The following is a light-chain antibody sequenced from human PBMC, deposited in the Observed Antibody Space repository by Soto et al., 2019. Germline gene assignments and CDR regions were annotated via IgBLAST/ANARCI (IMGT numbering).Light chain of an antibody. J-gene: IGLJ1*01. CDR2: EVN. Sequence: QSALTQPPSASGSPGQSVTISCTGTSSDVGGYNYVSWYQQHPGKVPKPMVYEVNKRPSGVPDRFSGSNSGNTASLTVSGLQAEDEADYYCTSYAGGNNVFGTGTKLTVL. CDR1: SSDVGGYNY. V-gene: IGLV2-8*01. CDR3: TSYAGGNNV.